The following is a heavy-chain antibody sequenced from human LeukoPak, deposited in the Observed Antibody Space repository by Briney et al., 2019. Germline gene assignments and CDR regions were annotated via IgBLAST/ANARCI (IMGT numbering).Heavy chain of an antibody. CDR3: ARDYYDFWSGHPNYFDY. V-gene: IGHV1-69*04. CDR2: IIPILGIA. D-gene: IGHD3-3*01. Sequence: ASVKVSCKASGGTFSSYTISWVRQAPGQGHEWMGRIIPILGIANYAQKFQGRVTITADKSTSTAYMELSSLRSEDTAVYHCARDYYDFWSGHPNYFDYWGQGTLVTVSS. CDR1: GGTFSSYT. J-gene: IGHJ4*02.